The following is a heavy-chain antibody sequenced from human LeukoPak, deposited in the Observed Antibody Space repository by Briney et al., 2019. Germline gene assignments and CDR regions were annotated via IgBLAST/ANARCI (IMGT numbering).Heavy chain of an antibody. D-gene: IGHD2-15*01. J-gene: IGHJ3*02. CDR2: INHSGST. CDR3: ASRVVVDAFDI. V-gene: IGHV4-34*01. Sequence: SETLSLTCAVYGGSFSGYYWSWIRQPPGKGLEWIGEINHSGSTNYNPSLKSRVTISVDTSKNQFSLKLSSVTAADTAVYYCASRVVVDAFDIWGQGTMVTVSS. CDR1: GGSFSGYY.